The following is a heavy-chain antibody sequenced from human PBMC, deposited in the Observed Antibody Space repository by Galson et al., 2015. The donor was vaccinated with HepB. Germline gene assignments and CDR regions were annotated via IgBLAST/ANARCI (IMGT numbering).Heavy chain of an antibody. CDR2: ISYDGSKQ. CDR1: GFTLSNNA. CDR3: ARATGTTWYFDY. J-gene: IGHJ4*02. D-gene: IGHD1-1*01. V-gene: IGHV3-30*09. Sequence: SLRLSCAASGFTLSNNAMHWVRQAPGKGLEWVAVISYDGSKQYYADSVKGRFAISRDNSKNTLYLQMNSLRVEDTAVYYCARATGTTWYFDYWGQGTLVTVSS.